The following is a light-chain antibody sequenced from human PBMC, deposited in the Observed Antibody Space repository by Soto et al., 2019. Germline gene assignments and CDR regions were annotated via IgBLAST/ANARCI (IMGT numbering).Light chain of an antibody. CDR1: QSVNTY. Sequence: TQSPSTLSGSVGDRVTITCRASQSVNTYLAWYQQKPGQPPRLLIYDASNRATGIPARFSGSGSETDFTLTISSLEPEDFAVYYCQQRNIWPPITFGQGTRLEIK. CDR3: QQRNIWPPIT. J-gene: IGKJ5*01. CDR2: DAS. V-gene: IGKV3-11*01.